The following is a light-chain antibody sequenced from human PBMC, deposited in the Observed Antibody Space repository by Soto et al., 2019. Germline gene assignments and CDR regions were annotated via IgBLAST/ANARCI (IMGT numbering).Light chain of an antibody. Sequence: QSVLTQPASVSGSPGQSITISCNGTSSDVGGYNYVSWYQQHSGKAPKLMIYEVSNRPSGVSNRFSGSKSGNTASLTISGRQAEDEADYYCSSYTSSSTLVFGTGTKLTVL. CDR3: SSYTSSSTLV. J-gene: IGLJ1*01. CDR2: EVS. CDR1: SSDVGGYNY. V-gene: IGLV2-14*01.